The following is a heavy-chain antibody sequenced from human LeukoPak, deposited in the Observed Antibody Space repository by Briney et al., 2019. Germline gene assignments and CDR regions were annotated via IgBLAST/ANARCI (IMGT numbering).Heavy chain of an antibody. CDR2: INHSGST. J-gene: IGHJ4*02. Sequence: PSETLSLTCAVYGGSFSGYYWSWIRQPPGKGLEWIGEINHSGSTNYNPSLKSRVTISVDTSKNQFSLKLSSVTAADTAVYYCARGSRSNCSGGNCYPLDYWGQGTLVTVSS. CDR3: ARGSRSNCSGGNCYPLDY. CDR1: GGSFSGYY. V-gene: IGHV4-34*01. D-gene: IGHD2-15*01.